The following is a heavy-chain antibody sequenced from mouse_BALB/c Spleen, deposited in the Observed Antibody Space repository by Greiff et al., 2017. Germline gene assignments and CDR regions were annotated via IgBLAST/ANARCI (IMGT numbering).Heavy chain of an antibody. V-gene: IGHV5-6-4*01. D-gene: IGHD1-2*01. Sequence: DVQLVESGGGLVKPGGSLKLSCAASGFTFSSYTMSWVRQTPEKRLEWVATISSGGSYTYYPDSVKGRFTISRDNAKNTLYLQMSSLKSEDTAMYYCTRENSLRIFDYWGQGTTLTVSS. CDR1: GFTFSSYT. CDR3: TRENSLRIFDY. J-gene: IGHJ2*01. CDR2: ISSGGSYT.